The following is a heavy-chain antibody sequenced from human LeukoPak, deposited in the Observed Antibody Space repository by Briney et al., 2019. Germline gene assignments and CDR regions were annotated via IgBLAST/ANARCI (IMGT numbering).Heavy chain of an antibody. CDR3: ARLKFYDSTGYNPGYYMDV. CDR2: LDPSGTT. D-gene: IGHD3-22*01. V-gene: IGHV4-4*07. Sequence: PSETLSLTCTVSDDSISNYYWSWMRQPAGKGLEWIGRLDPSGTTNYSPSLKSRVTMSADTSKNQFSLRLNSVTAADTAVYYCARLKFYDSTGYNPGYYMDVWGKGITVTVSS. CDR1: DDSISNYY. J-gene: IGHJ6*03.